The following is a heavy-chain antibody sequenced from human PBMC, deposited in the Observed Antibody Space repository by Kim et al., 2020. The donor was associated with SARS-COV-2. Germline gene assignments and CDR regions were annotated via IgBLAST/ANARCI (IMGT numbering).Heavy chain of an antibody. CDR3: ARDWGGVPYYYGMDV. D-gene: IGHD3-16*01. V-gene: IGHV3-48*02. Sequence: ESGKGRFTHSRDQAKNSLYLPMNSLRDEDTAVYYCARDWGGVPYYYGMDVWGQGTTVTVSS. J-gene: IGHJ6*02.